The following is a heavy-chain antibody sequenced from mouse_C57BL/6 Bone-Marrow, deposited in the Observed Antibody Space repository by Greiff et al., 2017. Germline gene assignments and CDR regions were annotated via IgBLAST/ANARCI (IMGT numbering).Heavy chain of an antibody. CDR1: GYTFTSYW. D-gene: IGHD2-12*01. V-gene: IGHV1-55*01. J-gene: IGHJ1*03. CDR2: IYPGSGST. Sequence: VQLQQPGAELVKPGASVKMSCKASGYTFTSYWITWVTQRPGQGLEWFGDIYPGSGSTNYNEKFKSKATLTVDTSSSTAYLQRSCLTSEDSAVYYCARPYYSYYWDFDVWGTGTTVTVSS. CDR3: ARPYYSYYWDFDV.